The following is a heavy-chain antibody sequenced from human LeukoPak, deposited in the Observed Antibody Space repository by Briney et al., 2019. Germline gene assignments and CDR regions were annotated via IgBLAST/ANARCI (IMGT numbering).Heavy chain of an antibody. CDR2: MNPNSGNT. D-gene: IGHD6-19*01. V-gene: IGHV1-8*01. J-gene: IGHJ4*02. Sequence: ASVKVSCKASGYTFTSYDINWVRRATGQGLEWMGWMNPNSGNTGYAQKFQGRVTMTRNTSISTAYMELSSLRSEDTAVYYCARGQGQWLVRSTELDYWGQGTLVTVSS. CDR1: GYTFTSYD. CDR3: ARGQGQWLVRSTELDY.